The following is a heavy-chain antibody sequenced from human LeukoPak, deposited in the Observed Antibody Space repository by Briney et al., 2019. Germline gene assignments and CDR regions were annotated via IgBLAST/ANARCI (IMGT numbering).Heavy chain of an antibody. Sequence: PGRSLRLSCAASGFPFNSYTMHWVRQAPGKGLEWVSGISGRDSTTYYADSVKGRFTISRENSKNTLYLQMNSLRAEDTAVYYCARGDPIYDFWSGGDHWGQGSLVSVSS. CDR3: ARGDPIYDFWSGGDH. CDR1: GFPFNSYT. D-gene: IGHD3-3*01. V-gene: IGHV3-23*01. J-gene: IGHJ4*02. CDR2: ISGRDSTT.